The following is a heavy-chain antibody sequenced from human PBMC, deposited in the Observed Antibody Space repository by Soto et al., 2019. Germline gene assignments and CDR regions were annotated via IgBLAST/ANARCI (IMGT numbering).Heavy chain of an antibody. J-gene: IGHJ4*02. CDR1: GFTFSSYG. CDR2: ISYDGSNK. CDR3: AKDWNSYGSVFDY. D-gene: IGHD5-18*01. Sequence: QVQLVESGGGVVQPGRSLRLSCAASGFTFSSYGMHWVRQAPGKGLEWVAVISYDGSNKYYADSVKGRITISRDNSKNTLYLQMNSLRAEDTAVYYCAKDWNSYGSVFDYWGQGTLVTVSS. V-gene: IGHV3-30*18.